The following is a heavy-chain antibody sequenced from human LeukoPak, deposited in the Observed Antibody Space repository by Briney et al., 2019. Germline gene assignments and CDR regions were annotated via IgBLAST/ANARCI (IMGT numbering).Heavy chain of an antibody. J-gene: IGHJ4*02. CDR3: AKEGRSSWYFHEVDY. V-gene: IGHV3-23*01. Sequence: PGGSLRLSCTASGFTFSSYAMSWVRQAPGKGLEWVSDISGSGDKIYYADSVKGRFTISRDNSKNTLFLQMNSLRAEDTAVYYCAKEGRSSWYFHEVDYWGQGTLVTVSS. D-gene: IGHD6-13*01. CDR2: ISGSGDKI. CDR1: GFTFSSYA.